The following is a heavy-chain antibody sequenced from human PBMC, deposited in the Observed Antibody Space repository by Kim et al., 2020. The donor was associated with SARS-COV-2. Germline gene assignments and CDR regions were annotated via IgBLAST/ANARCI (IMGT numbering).Heavy chain of an antibody. J-gene: IGHJ4*02. CDR1: GFTFSSYA. V-gene: IGHV3-23*01. D-gene: IGHD2-2*02. CDR3: AKVCGCSSTSCYTWRSLAARQSLDY. CDR2: ISGSGGST. Sequence: GGSLRLSCAASGFTFSSYAMSWVRQAPGKGLEWVSAISGSGGSTYYADSVKGRFTISRDNSKNTLYLQMNSLRAEDTAVYYCAKVCGCSSTSCYTWRSLAARQSLDYWGQGTLVTVSS.